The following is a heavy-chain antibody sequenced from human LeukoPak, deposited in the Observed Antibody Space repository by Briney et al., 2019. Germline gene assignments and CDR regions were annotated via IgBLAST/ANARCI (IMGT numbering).Heavy chain of an antibody. J-gene: IGHJ4*02. D-gene: IGHD6-19*01. Sequence: PGGSLRLSCAASGFTFSSYAMHWVRQAPGKGLEWVAVISYDGSNKYYADSVKGRFTISRDNSKNTLYLQMNSLRAEDTAVYYCAGSSSGWDYFDYWGQGTLVTVSS. V-gene: IGHV3-30*04. CDR1: GFTFSSYA. CDR2: ISYDGSNK. CDR3: AGSSSGWDYFDY.